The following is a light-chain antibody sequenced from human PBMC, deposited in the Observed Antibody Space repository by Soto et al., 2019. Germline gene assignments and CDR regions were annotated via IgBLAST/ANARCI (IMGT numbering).Light chain of an antibody. V-gene: IGKV1-9*01. J-gene: IGKJ4*01. CDR1: QGIRRF. CDR2: AAS. CDR3: QQVNGFPLT. Sequence: DIQLTQSPSSLSASVGDRVTITCRASQGIRRFLAWYQQKPGKAPNLLIYAASTLQSGVPSRFSGSGSGTEFTLTISSLQPEDFATYFCQQVNGFPLTFGGGTKLEIK.